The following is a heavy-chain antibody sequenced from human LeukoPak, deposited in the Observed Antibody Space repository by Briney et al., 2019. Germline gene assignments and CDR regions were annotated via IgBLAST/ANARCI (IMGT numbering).Heavy chain of an antibody. J-gene: IGHJ5*02. CDR2: IKQDGSDK. D-gene: IGHD1-26*01. CDR1: GFTFSSYW. Sequence: GGSLRLSCEVSGFTFSSYWMNWVRQAPGKGLEWVANIKQDGSDKYYVDSVKGRFTISRDNAKNSLYLQMNSLRAEDTAVYYCARDSRRVGATGGSDLWGQGTLVTVSS. CDR3: ARDSRRVGATGGSDL. V-gene: IGHV3-7*01.